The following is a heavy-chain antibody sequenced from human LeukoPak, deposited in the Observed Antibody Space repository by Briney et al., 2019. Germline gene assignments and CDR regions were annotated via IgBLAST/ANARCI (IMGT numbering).Heavy chain of an antibody. V-gene: IGHV3-30-3*01. CDR1: GFTFSSYA. D-gene: IGHD3-16*01. CDR2: ISYDGSNK. J-gene: IGHJ4*02. Sequence: GGTLRLSCAASGFTFSSYAMHWVRQAPGKGLEWVAVISYDGSNKYYADSVRGRFTISRDNSKNTLYLQMNSLRAEDTAVYYCTRGRWGFDYWGQGTLVTVPS. CDR3: TRGRWGFDY.